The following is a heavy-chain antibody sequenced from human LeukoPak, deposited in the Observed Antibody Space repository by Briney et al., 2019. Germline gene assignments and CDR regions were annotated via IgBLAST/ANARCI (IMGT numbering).Heavy chain of an antibody. J-gene: IGHJ6*03. Sequence: ASVKVSCKASGYTFTSYGISWVRQAPGQGHELMGWISAYNGNTNYAQKLQGRVTMTTDTSTSTAYMELRSLRSDDTAVYYCAREGSGYDPGYYYYYYMDVWGKGTTVTVSS. V-gene: IGHV1-18*01. CDR1: GYTFTSYG. D-gene: IGHD5-12*01. CDR2: ISAYNGNT. CDR3: AREGSGYDPGYYYYYYMDV.